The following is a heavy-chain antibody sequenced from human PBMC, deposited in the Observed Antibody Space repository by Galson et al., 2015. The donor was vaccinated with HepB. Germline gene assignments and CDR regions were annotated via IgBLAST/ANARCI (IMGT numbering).Heavy chain of an antibody. CDR1: GFTFSDHY. J-gene: IGHJ6*03. CDR3: ARDGGDYYYYYMDV. CDR2: TRNKANSYTT. Sequence: SLRLSCAASGFTFSDHYMDWVRQAPGKGLEWVGRTRNKANSYTTEYAASVKGRFTISRDDSKNSLYLQMNSLKTEDTAVYYCARDGGDYYYYYMDVWGKGTTVTVSS. D-gene: IGHD4-17*01. V-gene: IGHV3-72*01.